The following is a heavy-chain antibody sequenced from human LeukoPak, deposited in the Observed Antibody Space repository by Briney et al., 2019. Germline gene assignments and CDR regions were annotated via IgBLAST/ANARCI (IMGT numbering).Heavy chain of an antibody. Sequence: GGSLRLSCAASGFTFSSYAMSWVRQAPGKGLEWVSAISGSGGSTYYADSVKGRFSISRDNSKNTLYLQMNSLRAEDTAVYYCSSTSVAWAGFDYWGQGTLVTVSS. V-gene: IGHV3-23*01. CDR1: GFTFSSYA. CDR3: SSTSVAWAGFDY. J-gene: IGHJ4*02. CDR2: ISGSGGST. D-gene: IGHD2-2*01.